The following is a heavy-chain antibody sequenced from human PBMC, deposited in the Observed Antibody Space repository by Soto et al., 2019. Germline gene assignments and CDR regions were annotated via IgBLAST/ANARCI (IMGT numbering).Heavy chain of an antibody. CDR3: ARTHLGVYYYMDV. CDR2: IHHSGST. J-gene: IGHJ6*03. D-gene: IGHD1-26*01. CDR1: GGSISNYY. Sequence: SETLSLTCTVSGGSISNYYWSWVRQPPGKGLEWIGNIHHSGSTNYNSSLKSRVTISVDTSKNQFSLKLTSVTAADTAVYYCARTHLGVYYYMDVWGKGTTVTVSS. V-gene: IGHV4-59*08.